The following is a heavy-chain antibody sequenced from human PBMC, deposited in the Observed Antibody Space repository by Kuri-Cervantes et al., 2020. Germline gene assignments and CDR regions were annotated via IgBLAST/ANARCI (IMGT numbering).Heavy chain of an antibody. CDR1: GYTSTSYG. CDR2: ISTYNGNT. V-gene: IGHV1-18*01. Sequence: ASVKVSCKASGYTSTSYGISWVRQAPGQGLEWMGWISTYNGNTKYAQKVQGRVTMTTDTSTSTAYMEVRSLRSDDTAMYYCARATPDGSGSPYFYWGLGTPVTVSS. CDR3: ARATPDGSGSPYFY. J-gene: IGHJ4*02. D-gene: IGHD3-22*01.